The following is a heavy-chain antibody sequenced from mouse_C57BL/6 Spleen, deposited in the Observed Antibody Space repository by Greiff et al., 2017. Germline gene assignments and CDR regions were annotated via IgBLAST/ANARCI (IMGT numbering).Heavy chain of an antibody. CDR2: ISYDGSN. V-gene: IGHV3-6*01. CDR1: GYSITSGYY. Sequence: EVQLQQSGPGLVKPSQSLSLTCSVTGYSITSGYYWNWIRQFPGNKLEWMGYISYDGSNNYNPSLKNRISITRDTSKNQFFLKLNSVTTEDTATYYCARGRGYSNYGGFAYWGQGTLVTVSA. J-gene: IGHJ3*01. D-gene: IGHD2-5*01. CDR3: ARGRGYSNYGGFAY.